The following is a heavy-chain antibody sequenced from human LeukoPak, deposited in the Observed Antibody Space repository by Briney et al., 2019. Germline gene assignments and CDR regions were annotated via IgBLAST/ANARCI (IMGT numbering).Heavy chain of an antibody. CDR1: GFTFSSYA. CDR3: AKEYDSSGYLFYFDY. Sequence: GGSLRLSCAAPGFTFSSYAMSWVRQAPGKGLEWVSAISGSGGSTYYADSVKGRFTISRDNSKNTLYLQMNSLRAEDTAVYYCAKEYDSSGYLFYFDYWGQGTLVTVSS. D-gene: IGHD3-22*01. CDR2: ISGSGGST. V-gene: IGHV3-23*01. J-gene: IGHJ4*02.